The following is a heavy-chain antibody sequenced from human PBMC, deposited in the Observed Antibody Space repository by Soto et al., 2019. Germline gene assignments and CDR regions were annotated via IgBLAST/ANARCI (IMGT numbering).Heavy chain of an antibody. V-gene: IGHV4-4*02. D-gene: IGHD3-22*01. CDR2: IFHSGST. CDR1: GGSINNNIW. CDR3: ASKNYYDGFFDY. Sequence: PSETLSLTCAVSGGSINNNIWWSWFRQPPGKGLEWIGEIFHSGSTNYNPSLKNRVTISVDNSKNQFSLKLSSVTAADTAVYYCASKNYYDGFFDYWGQGTLVTVS. J-gene: IGHJ4*02.